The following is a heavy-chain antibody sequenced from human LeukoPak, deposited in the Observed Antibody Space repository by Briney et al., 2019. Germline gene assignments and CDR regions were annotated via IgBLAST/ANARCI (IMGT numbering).Heavy chain of an antibody. Sequence: SETLSLTCTVSGGSISSSSYYWGWIRQPPGKGLEWIGSIYYSGSTYYNPSLKSRVTISVDTSKNQFSLKLSSVTAADTAVYYCARVTYSIFDYWGQGTLVTVSS. D-gene: IGHD2-21*01. CDR3: ARVTYSIFDY. CDR1: GGSISSSSYY. J-gene: IGHJ4*02. V-gene: IGHV4-39*01. CDR2: IYYSGST.